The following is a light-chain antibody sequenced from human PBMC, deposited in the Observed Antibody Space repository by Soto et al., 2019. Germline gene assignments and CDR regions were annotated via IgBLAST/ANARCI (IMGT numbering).Light chain of an antibody. Sequence: EMVMTQSPATLSVSPGERATLSCRASQSVSTNVAWYQQKPGQAPRLVILGASTRATGIPARFSGSGSGTEFTLTISSLQSEDFAFYYCQQYNNWPQTFGQGTKVDIK. CDR2: GAS. CDR1: QSVSTN. V-gene: IGKV3-15*01. J-gene: IGKJ1*01. CDR3: QQYNNWPQT.